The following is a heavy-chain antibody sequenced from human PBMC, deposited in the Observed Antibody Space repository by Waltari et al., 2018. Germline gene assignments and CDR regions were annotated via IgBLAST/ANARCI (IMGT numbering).Heavy chain of an antibody. J-gene: IGHJ6*02. Sequence: QVQLVQSGAEVKKPGSSVKVSCTASGRTFSSYAISWVPQARGQGLEWMGGIIPIFGTANYAQKFQGRVTITADESTSTAYMELSSLRSEDTAVYYCARDGVITYYYGMDVWGQGTTVTVSS. D-gene: IGHD3-22*01. V-gene: IGHV1-69*01. CDR2: IIPIFGTA. CDR3: ARDGVITYYYGMDV. CDR1: GRTFSSYA.